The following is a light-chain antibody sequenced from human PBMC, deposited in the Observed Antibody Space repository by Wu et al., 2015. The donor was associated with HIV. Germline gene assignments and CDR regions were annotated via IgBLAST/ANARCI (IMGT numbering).Light chain of an antibody. CDR1: QDISSY. J-gene: IGKJ4*01. CDR2: TAS. V-gene: IGKV1-9*01. CDR3: QHLNKFPIT. Sequence: IQLTQSPSSLSAYKGDRVTITCRASQDISSYLAWYQQKPGEAPKLLIYTASTLQSGVSSRFSGSGSGTDFALTISNLQPEDSATYYCQHLNKFPITFGGGTKVEIK.